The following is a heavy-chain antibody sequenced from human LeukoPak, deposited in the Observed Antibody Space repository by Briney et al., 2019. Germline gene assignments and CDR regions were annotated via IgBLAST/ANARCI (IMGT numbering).Heavy chain of an antibody. CDR3: ATGEDCTDGSCYSAY. Sequence: ASVKVSCKASGYTFTAYFMHWVRQAPGQGLEWMGIINLSGDSTSYAQKFQGRVALTRDTSTSTVYMELSSLRSEDTAVYYCATGEDCTDGSCYSAYWGQGALVTVSS. D-gene: IGHD2-15*01. J-gene: IGHJ4*02. CDR2: INLSGDST. V-gene: IGHV1-46*01. CDR1: GYTFTAYF.